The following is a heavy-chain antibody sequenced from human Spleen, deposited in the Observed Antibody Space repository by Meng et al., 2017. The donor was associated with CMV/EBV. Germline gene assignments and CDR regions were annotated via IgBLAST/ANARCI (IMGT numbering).Heavy chain of an antibody. CDR3: ARVWATGSHYYYYMDV. CDR1: GGSISSYY. J-gene: IGHJ6*03. CDR2: IYTSGST. V-gene: IGHV4-4*07. Sequence: QGRRQGAGPGLVKPSETLSLTCTVSGGSISSYYWSWIRQPAGKGLEWIGRIYTSGSTNYNPSLKSRVTMSVDTSKNQFSLKLSSVTAADTAVYYCARVWATGSHYYYYMDVWGKGTTVTVSS. D-gene: IGHD3-10*01.